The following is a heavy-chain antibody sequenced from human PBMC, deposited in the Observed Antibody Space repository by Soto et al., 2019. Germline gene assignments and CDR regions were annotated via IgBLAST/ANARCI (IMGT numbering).Heavy chain of an antibody. D-gene: IGHD3-10*01. Sequence: GGSLRLSCAASGFTFSSYAMSWVRQAPGKGLEWVSAISGSGGSTYYADSVKGRFTISRDNSKNTLYLQMNSLRAEDTAVYYCAKGVIAYYYYYYGLAVWGQGTTVTVSS. V-gene: IGHV3-23*01. CDR1: GFTFSSYA. CDR2: ISGSGGST. J-gene: IGHJ6*02. CDR3: AKGVIAYYYYYYGLAV.